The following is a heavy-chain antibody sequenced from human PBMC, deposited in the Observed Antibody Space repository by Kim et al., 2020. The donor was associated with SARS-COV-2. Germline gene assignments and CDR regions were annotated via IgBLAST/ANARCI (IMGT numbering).Heavy chain of an antibody. CDR3: ARVQYYYDSSGPPTETFDY. Sequence: GGSLRLSCAASGFTVSSNYMSWVRQAPGKGLEWVSVIHSGGSTYYADSVKSRFTISRDNSKNTLYLQMNSLRAEDTAVYYCARVQYYYDSSGPPTETFDYGGQGTLVTISS. CDR2: IHSGGST. J-gene: IGHJ4*02. D-gene: IGHD3-22*01. V-gene: IGHV3-53*01. CDR1: GFTVSSNY.